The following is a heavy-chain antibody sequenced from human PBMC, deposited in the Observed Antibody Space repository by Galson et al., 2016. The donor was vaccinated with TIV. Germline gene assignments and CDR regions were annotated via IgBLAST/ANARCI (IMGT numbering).Heavy chain of an antibody. CDR2: IYDSGST. Sequence: ETLSLTCTVSGGSISSHYCSWIRQPPGKGLEWIGYIYDSGSTNYNPSLKSRVTISVDTSKNQFSLKLRSVAAADTAVYYCADTYGDYGYYYGMDVWGQGTTVTVSS. V-gene: IGHV4-59*11. J-gene: IGHJ6*02. D-gene: IGHD4-17*01. CDR3: ADTYGDYGYYYGMDV. CDR1: GGSISSHY.